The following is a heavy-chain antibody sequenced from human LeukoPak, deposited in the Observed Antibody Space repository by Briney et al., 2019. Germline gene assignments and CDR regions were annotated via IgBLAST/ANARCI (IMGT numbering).Heavy chain of an antibody. Sequence: GGSLRISCAASGFTFNDYAMTWVRQAPGKGLEWVSSISSGSSYIKYAESVKGRFTISRDNAKNSLYLQMNSLRAEDTAVYYCMRDRLLSKYGTVIWGQGTLVTVSS. V-gene: IGHV3-21*01. CDR3: MRDRLLSKYGTVI. CDR2: ISSGSSYI. CDR1: GFTFNDYA. J-gene: IGHJ4*02. D-gene: IGHD2-2*01.